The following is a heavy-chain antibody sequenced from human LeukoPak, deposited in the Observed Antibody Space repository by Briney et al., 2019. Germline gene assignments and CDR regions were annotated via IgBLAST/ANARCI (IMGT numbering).Heavy chain of an antibody. J-gene: IGHJ3*02. V-gene: IGHV4-59*01. Sequence: SETLSLTCSVSGGSISPYDWSWIRQPPGKGLEWIGYIYYSGSTNYNPSLKSRVTISVDTSKNQFSLKLSSVTAADTAVYYCARNRASSSWPLDIWGQGTMVTVSS. CDR1: GGSISPYD. CDR3: ARNRASSSWPLDI. CDR2: IYYSGST. D-gene: IGHD6-13*01.